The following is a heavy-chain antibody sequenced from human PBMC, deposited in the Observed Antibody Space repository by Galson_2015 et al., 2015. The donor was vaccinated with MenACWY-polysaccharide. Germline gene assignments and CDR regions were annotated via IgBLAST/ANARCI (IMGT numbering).Heavy chain of an antibody. CDR3: ARGGSRIVFHAFDV. CDR2: IQYGGTNK. D-gene: IGHD2-21*01. J-gene: IGHJ3*01. Sequence: WVAVIQYGGTNKVYADSVKGRFSISRDNSKNTLYLEMNSLRAEDTALYYCARGGSRIVFHAFDVWGQGTMVTVSS. V-gene: IGHV3-33*01.